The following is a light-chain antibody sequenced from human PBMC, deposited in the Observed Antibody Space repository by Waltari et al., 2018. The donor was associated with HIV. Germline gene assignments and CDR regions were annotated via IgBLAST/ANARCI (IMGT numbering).Light chain of an antibody. J-gene: IGLJ1*01. CDR3: SSYTGSSTLYV. Sequence: QSALTQPASVSGSPGQSIAIYCTGTSRDVGAYYYVPWFQLHPGKAPKLMIYEVSNRPSGVSNRFAGSKSGNTASLTISGLQAEDEADYFCSSYTGSSTLYVFGTGTKVTVL. CDR1: SRDVGAYYY. CDR2: EVS. V-gene: IGLV2-14*01.